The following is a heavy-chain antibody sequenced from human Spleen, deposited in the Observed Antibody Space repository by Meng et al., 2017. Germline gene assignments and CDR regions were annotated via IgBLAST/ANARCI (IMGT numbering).Heavy chain of an antibody. CDR2: ISGSGSST. V-gene: IGHV3-23*01. Sequence: GGSLRLSCVASGFTVSRNYMNWVRQAPGKGLEWVSGISGSGSSTYYADSVKGRFTISRDNSKNTLYLQMNSLKAEDTAVYYCVARGPMRGSSWTDYWGQGTLVTVSS. CDR1: GFTVSRNY. J-gene: IGHJ4*02. D-gene: IGHD6-13*01. CDR3: VARGPMRGSSWTDY.